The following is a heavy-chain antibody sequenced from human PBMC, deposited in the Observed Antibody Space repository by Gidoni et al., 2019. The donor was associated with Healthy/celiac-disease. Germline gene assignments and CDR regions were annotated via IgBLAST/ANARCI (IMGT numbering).Heavy chain of an antibody. V-gene: IGHV4-59*01. CDR3: ARDGGSSSFGGWFDP. D-gene: IGHD6-6*01. CDR2: IYYSGST. J-gene: IGHJ5*02. Sequence: QVQLQESGPGLVKPSETLSLTCTVSGCSISSYYWSWIRQPPGKGLEWIGYIYYSGSTNYNPSLKSRVTISVDTSKNQFSLKLSSVTAADTAVYYCARDGGSSSFGGWFDPWGQRTLVTVSS. CDR1: GCSISSYY.